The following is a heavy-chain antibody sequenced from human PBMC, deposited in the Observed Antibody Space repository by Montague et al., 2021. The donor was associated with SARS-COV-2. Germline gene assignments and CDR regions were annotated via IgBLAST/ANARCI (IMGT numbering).Heavy chain of an antibody. CDR1: GFIFSDYY. J-gene: IGHJ3*02. D-gene: IGHD5-12*01. V-gene: IGHV3-11*04. CDR3: ARDQGGSGTFDI. Sequence: SLRLSCAASGFIFSDYYMRWIRQAPGKGLEWVSHISGNGSKTYYVESVKGRFTISRDTANNSVYLQMKFLGVEDTAVYYCARDQGGSGTFDIWGQGTMVTVSS. CDR2: ISGNGSKT.